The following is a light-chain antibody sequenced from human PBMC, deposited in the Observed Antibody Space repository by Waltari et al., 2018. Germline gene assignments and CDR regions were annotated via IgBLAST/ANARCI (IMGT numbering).Light chain of an antibody. Sequence: EIVLTQSPDTLPLSPGERATLPCRASQSVSSSSLAWYQQKPGQAPRLLIYGASSKSTGIPDRFSGSGSGTHCNLTISRLEPEDFAVYYCQQYGSSPRTFGQGTKLEIK. CDR3: QQYGSSPRT. CDR2: GAS. V-gene: IGKV3-20*01. J-gene: IGKJ2*01. CDR1: QSVSSSS.